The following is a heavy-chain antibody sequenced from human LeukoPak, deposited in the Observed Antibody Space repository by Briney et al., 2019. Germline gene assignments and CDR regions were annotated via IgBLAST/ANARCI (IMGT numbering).Heavy chain of an antibody. J-gene: IGHJ4*02. CDR3: ARELPAPPPHKYFDC. CDR2: ISPSGGST. D-gene: IGHD1-26*01. CDR1: GYTFTSNY. V-gene: IGHV1-46*01. Sequence: ASVKVSCKAFGYTFTSNYMHWVRQAPGQGPEWMGVISPSGGSTTYAQKFQGRVTITADESTSTAYMELSSLRSEDTAVYYCARELPAPPPHKYFDCWGQGTLVTVSS.